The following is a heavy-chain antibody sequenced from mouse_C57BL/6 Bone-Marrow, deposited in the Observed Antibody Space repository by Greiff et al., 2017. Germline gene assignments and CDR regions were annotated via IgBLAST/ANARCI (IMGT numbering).Heavy chain of an antibody. CDR3: ARWDYDGFYYAMDY. Sequence: VQLQQPGAELVKPGASVKLSCKASGYTFTSYWMHWVKQRPGQGLEWIGMIHPNSGSTNYNEKSKSKATLTVDKSSSTAYMQLSSLTSEDSAVYYCARWDYDGFYYAMDYWGQGTSVTVSS. CDR2: IHPNSGST. D-gene: IGHD2-4*01. CDR1: GYTFTSYW. V-gene: IGHV1-64*01. J-gene: IGHJ4*01.